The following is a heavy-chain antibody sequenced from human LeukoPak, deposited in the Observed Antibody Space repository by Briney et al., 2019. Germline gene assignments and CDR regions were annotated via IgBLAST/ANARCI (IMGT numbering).Heavy chain of an antibody. Sequence: GGSLRLSCAASGFTFSSYAMSWVRQAPGKGLEWVSAISGSGGSTYYADSVKGRFTISRDNSKNTLYLQMNSLRAEDTAVYYCARDRPHTVLRFLEWSPYGMDVWGQGTTVTVSS. CDR1: GFTFSSYA. CDR2: ISGSGGST. D-gene: IGHD3-3*01. CDR3: ARDRPHTVLRFLEWSPYGMDV. J-gene: IGHJ6*02. V-gene: IGHV3-23*01.